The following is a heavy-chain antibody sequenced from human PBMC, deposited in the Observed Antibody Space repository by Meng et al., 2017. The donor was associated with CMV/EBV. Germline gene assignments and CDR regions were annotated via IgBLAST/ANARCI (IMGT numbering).Heavy chain of an antibody. J-gene: IGHJ3*01. CDR3: ARGASSTDAFDF. CDR2: IGTAGDT. V-gene: IGHV3-13*01. Sequence: GESLKISCAASGFTFSNYDMHWVRQATGKGLERVSSIGTAGDTYYPGSVKGRFSISRENAKNSLYLQINSLRAGDTAVYYCARGASSTDAFDFWGPGTVVTVSS. CDR1: GFTFSNYD. D-gene: IGHD6-6*01.